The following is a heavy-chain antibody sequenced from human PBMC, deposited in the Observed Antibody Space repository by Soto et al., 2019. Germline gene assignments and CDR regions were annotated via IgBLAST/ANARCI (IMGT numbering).Heavy chain of an antibody. CDR3: VNSPDSSPSDY. Sequence: SGPTLVNPTQTLTLTCTFSGFSLSTFGIGVGWIRQPPGKAPEWLALIYWNDDKRYNPSLNSRLTIAKDTSKNLVVLTMTNVDPVDAATYYRVNSPDSSPSDYWGQGTMVTVYS. V-gene: IGHV2-5*01. CDR2: IYWNDDK. CDR1: GFSLSTFGIG. D-gene: IGHD5-18*01. J-gene: IGHJ4*02.